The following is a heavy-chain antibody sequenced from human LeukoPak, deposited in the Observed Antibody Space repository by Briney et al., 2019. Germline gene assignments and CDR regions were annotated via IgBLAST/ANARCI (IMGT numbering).Heavy chain of an antibody. CDR1: GGSFSGYY. CDR2: INHSGST. V-gene: IGHV4-34*01. CDR3: ARRDGYNFGRKLDY. Sequence: SETLSLTCAVYGGSFSGYYWSWIRQPPGKGLEWIGEINHSGSTNYNPSLKSRVTISVDTSKNRFSLKLSSVTAADTAVYYCARRDGYNFGRKLDYWGQGTLVTVSS. J-gene: IGHJ4*02. D-gene: IGHD5-24*01.